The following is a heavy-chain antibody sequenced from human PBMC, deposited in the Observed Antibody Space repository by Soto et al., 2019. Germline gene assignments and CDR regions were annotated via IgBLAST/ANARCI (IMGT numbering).Heavy chain of an antibody. D-gene: IGHD3-3*01. CDR1: GFTFSSHP. CDR2: IAESGGGT. CDR3: TSLYYGH. V-gene: IGHV3-23*01. Sequence: GGSLRLSCTASGFTFSSHPMSWVRQAPGKGLEWVSAIAESGGGTAYVDSVKGRFTISRDNAKNRLYLQMNSLRAEDTAVYYCTSLYYGHWGQGTLVTISS. J-gene: IGHJ4*02.